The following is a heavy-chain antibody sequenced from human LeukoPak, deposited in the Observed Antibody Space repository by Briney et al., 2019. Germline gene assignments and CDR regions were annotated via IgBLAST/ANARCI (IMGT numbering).Heavy chain of an antibody. CDR2: ISAYNGNT. J-gene: IGHJ6*03. Sequence: ASVKVSCKASGYTFTSYGISWVRQAPGQGLEWMGWISAYNGNTNYAQKLQGRVTMTTDTSTSTAYMELRSLRSDDTAVYYCARDDQGTCGGDCYDDYYYYYMDVWGKGTTVTVSS. V-gene: IGHV1-18*01. CDR1: GYTFTSYG. CDR3: ARDDQGTCGGDCYDDYYYYYMDV. D-gene: IGHD2-21*02.